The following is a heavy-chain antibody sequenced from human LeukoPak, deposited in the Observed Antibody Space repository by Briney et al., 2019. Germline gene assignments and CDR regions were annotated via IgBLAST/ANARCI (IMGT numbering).Heavy chain of an antibody. CDR1: GFSFSDYS. D-gene: IGHD3-22*01. J-gene: IGHJ4*02. Sequence: QPGGSLRLSCAASGFSFSDYSMPWVRQTPGKGLEWVALIWNDGSNKYYADSVKGRFTISRDNSKNTLYLQMNSLKAEDTAVYYCARDHTDYYDSSGYYHWGQGTLVTVSS. CDR2: IWNDGSNK. V-gene: IGHV3-33*01. CDR3: ARDHTDYYDSSGYYH.